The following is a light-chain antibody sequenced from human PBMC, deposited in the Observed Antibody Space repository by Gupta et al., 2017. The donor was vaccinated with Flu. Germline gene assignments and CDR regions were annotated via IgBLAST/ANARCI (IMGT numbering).Light chain of an antibody. J-gene: IGKJ5*01. CDR1: QNVNTN. CDR2: GAS. CDR3: QQYDDWPRIT. V-gene: IGKV3-15*01. Sequence: VTLSLSPGERATLSCRASQNVNTNLAWYQQKPGQAPRLLIYGASMGDTGLPVRFSGSGSGTEFTLTISSRQSEDFAVYFCQQYDDWPRITFGLGTRLDIK.